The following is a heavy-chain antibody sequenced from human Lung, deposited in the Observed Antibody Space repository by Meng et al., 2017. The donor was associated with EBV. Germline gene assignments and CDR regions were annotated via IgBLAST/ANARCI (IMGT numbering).Heavy chain of an antibody. V-gene: IGHV4-39*01. J-gene: IGHJ4*02. D-gene: IGHD6-19*01. CDR1: GGSISSSSEY. Sequence: QLQLRESGPVLVKPSESLSPPCTVSGGSISSSSEYWGWIRQPPGKGLEWIGSIYYSGSTYYNPSLKSRVTISVDTSKNQFSLKLSSVTAADTAVYYCARPSIAVAGWDYWGQGTLVTVSS. CDR2: IYYSGST. CDR3: ARPSIAVAGWDY.